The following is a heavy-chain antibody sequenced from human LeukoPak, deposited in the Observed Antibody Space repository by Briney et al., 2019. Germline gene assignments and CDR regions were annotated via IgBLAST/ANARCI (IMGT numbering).Heavy chain of an antibody. Sequence: PGGSLRLSCAASGFTFSSYGMHWVRQAPGKGLEWVAFIRYDGSNKYYADSVKGRFTISRDNSKNTLYLQMNSLRAEDTAVYYCAKSRAPLYSSSLPAYWGQGTLVTVSS. J-gene: IGHJ4*02. CDR2: IRYDGSNK. CDR3: AKSRAPLYSSSLPAY. D-gene: IGHD6-13*01. V-gene: IGHV3-30*02. CDR1: GFTFSSYG.